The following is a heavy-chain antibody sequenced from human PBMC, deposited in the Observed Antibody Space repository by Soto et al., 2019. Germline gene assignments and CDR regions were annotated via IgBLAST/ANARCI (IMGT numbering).Heavy chain of an antibody. Sequence: QVQLVQSGAEVKKPGSSVKVSCKASGGTFSRYTINWVRQAPGQGLEWMGRIIPIAAIANYTQKFQGRGTSTVDKASTTAYMELSSLRSDDTAVYYCARGSTIVRGAPSWFDPWGQGTLVTGSS. J-gene: IGHJ5*02. CDR2: IIPIAAIA. CDR3: ARGSTIVRGAPSWFDP. D-gene: IGHD3-10*01. CDR1: GGTFSRYT. V-gene: IGHV1-69*02.